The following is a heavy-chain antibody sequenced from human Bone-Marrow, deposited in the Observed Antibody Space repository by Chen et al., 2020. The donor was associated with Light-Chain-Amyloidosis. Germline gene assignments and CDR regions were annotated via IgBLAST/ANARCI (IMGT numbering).Heavy chain of an antibody. Sequence: EVQLVESGGGLVQPGGSLRLSCATSGFNFSSFGISWVRQAPGKGLEWVSTVSGSTVSTYYAGAVKGRFIISRDNSKRTLYLQMNSLRAGDTAVYFCTRKGGYFDFWGQGSLVTVSS. J-gene: IGHJ4*02. D-gene: IGHD3-10*01. V-gene: IGHV3-23*04. CDR2: VSGSTVST. CDR1: GFNFSSFG. CDR3: TRKGGYFDF.